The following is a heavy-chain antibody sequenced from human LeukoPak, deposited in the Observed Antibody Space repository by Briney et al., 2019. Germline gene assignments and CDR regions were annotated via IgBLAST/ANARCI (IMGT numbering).Heavy chain of an antibody. CDR1: GFTFDDYA. D-gene: IGHD4-17*01. Sequence: GGSLRLSCAASGFTFDDYAMHWVRHAPGKGLEWVSGISWNSGSIGYADSVKGRFTISRDNAKNSLYLQMNSLRAEDTALYYCATNPDYGDYSYWGQGTLVTVSS. V-gene: IGHV3-9*01. CDR3: ATNPDYGDYSY. CDR2: ISWNSGSI. J-gene: IGHJ4*02.